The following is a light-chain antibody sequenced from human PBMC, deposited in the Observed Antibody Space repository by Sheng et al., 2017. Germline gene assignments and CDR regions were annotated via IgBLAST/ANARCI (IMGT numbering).Light chain of an antibody. V-gene: IGKV3-11*01. Sequence: EIVLTQSPATLSLSPGERATLSCRASQSISSYLAWYQQKPGQAPRLLISDASNRATGIPDRFSGRGSGTDFTLTISSLEPEDFAVYYCQQRTTWPQTFGGGTKVEIK. CDR2: DAS. J-gene: IGKJ4*01. CDR3: QQRTTWPQT. CDR1: QSISSY.